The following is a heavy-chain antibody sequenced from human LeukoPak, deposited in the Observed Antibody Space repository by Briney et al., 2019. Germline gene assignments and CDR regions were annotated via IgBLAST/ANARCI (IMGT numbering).Heavy chain of an antibody. V-gene: IGHV1-2*02. D-gene: IGHD3-10*01. CDR2: INPNSGGT. CDR1: GYTFTGYY. Sequence: ASVKVSCKASGYTFTGYYMHWVRQAPGQGLEWMGWINPNSGGTNYAQKFQGRVTMTRDTSISTAYMELSRLRSEDTAVYYCARALLWFGEYYFDYWGQGTLVTVSS. J-gene: IGHJ4*02. CDR3: ARALLWFGEYYFDY.